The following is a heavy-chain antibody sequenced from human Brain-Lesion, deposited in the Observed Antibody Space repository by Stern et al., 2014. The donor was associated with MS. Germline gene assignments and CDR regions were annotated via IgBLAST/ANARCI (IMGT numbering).Heavy chain of an antibody. J-gene: IGHJ6*02. D-gene: IGHD3-3*01. Sequence: QVQLVQSGAEVKKPGASVKVSRQTSGYIFTGYYIHWVRQAPGQGLEWMAWINPNTGGPKYAQKFQGRVTMSRDTSISTAYVELSSLTSDDTAVYYCARDQRGITIFGVVTDYYYLGMDVWGQGTTVTVSS. CDR1: GYIFTGYY. CDR2: INPNTGGP. V-gene: IGHV1-2*02. CDR3: ARDQRGITIFGVVTDYYYLGMDV.